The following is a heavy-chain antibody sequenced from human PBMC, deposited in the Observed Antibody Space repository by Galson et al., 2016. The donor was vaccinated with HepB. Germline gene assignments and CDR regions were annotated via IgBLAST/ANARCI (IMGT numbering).Heavy chain of an antibody. CDR1: GYKFTNYW. V-gene: IGHV5-51*01. J-gene: IGHJ4*01. CDR2: MYPGDSSV. Sequence: QSGAEVKKPGESLKISCKVSGYKFTNYWIGWVRQMPGKGLEWMGIMYPGDSSVRYSPSFQGQVTLSADKSLSTAYLQWSSLKASDTDIYYCARPAFSGYDPAYYFDYWGQGTLVTVSS. D-gene: IGHD5-12*01. CDR3: ARPAFSGYDPAYYFDY.